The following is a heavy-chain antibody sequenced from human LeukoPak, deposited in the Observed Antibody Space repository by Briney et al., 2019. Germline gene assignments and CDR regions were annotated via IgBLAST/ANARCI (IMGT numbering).Heavy chain of an antibody. J-gene: IGHJ4*02. D-gene: IGHD3-10*01. CDR3: ARDYGSGISDY. CDR2: ISAYNGNT. V-gene: IGHV1-18*04. Sequence: ASVKVSCKASGYTFTGYYVHWVRQAPGQGLEWMGWISAYNGNTNYAQKLQGRVTMTTDTSTSTAYMELRSLRSDDTAVYYCARDYGSGISDYWGQGTLVTVSS. CDR1: GYTFTGYY.